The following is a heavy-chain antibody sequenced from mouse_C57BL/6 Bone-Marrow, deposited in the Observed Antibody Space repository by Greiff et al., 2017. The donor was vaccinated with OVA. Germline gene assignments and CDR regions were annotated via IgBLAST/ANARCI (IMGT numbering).Heavy chain of an antibody. CDR3: ARSPLYYYGSSYGYWYFDV. CDR1: GFSLTSYG. CDR2: IWSGGST. Sequence: QVQLQQSGPGLVQPSQSLSITCTVSGFSLTSYGVHWVRQSPGKGLEWLGVIWSGGSTDSNAAFISRLSISKDNSKSQVFFKMNSLQADDTAIYYCARSPLYYYGSSYGYWYFDVWGTGTTVTVSS. D-gene: IGHD1-1*01. J-gene: IGHJ1*03. V-gene: IGHV2-2*01.